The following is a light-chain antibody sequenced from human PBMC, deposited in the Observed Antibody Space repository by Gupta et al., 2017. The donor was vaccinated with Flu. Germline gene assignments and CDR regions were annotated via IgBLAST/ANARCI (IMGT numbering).Light chain of an antibody. J-gene: IGLJ2*01. V-gene: IGLV3-25*03. CDR1: Y. CDR3: QLAGTSGSVV. CDR2: KDS. Sequence: YAYWHQQQTGQAPMVVMCKDSERPAGIPGRVSGSRAGTTVTVTISGVQAEDEADYYCQLAGTSGSVVFGGGTKLTVL.